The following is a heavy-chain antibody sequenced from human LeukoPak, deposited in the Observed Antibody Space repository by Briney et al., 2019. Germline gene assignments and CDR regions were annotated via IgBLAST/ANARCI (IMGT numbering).Heavy chain of an antibody. V-gene: IGHV3-21*01. CDR3: ARDLEYYYGSGSGDY. CDR1: GSTFSSYS. D-gene: IGHD3-10*01. J-gene: IGHJ4*02. Sequence: GGSLRLSCAASGSTFSSYSMNWVRQAPGKGLEWVSSISSSSSYIYYADSVKGRFTISRDNAKNSLYLQMNSLRAEDTAVYYCARDLEYYYGSGSGDYWGQGTLVTVSS. CDR2: ISSSSSYI.